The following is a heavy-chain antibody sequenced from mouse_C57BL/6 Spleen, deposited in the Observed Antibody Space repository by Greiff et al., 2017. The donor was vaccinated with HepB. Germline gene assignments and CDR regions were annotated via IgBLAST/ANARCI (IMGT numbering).Heavy chain of an antibody. CDR3: ARSTGVATHGDVDV. Sequence: QVQLQQPGAELVKPGASVKLSCKASGYTFTSYWMHWVKQRPGQGLEWIGMIHPNSGSTNYNEKFKSKATLTVDKSSSTAYMQLSSLTSEDSAVYDCARSTGVATHGDVDVWGTGTTVTVSS. J-gene: IGHJ1*03. D-gene: IGHD1-1*01. V-gene: IGHV1-64*01. CDR1: GYTFTSYW. CDR2: IHPNSGST.